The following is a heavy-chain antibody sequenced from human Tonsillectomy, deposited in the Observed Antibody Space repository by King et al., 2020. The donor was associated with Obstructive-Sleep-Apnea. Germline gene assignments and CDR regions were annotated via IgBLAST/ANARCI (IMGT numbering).Heavy chain of an antibody. CDR1: GYTFTGYY. Sequence: VQLVQSGAEVKKPGASVKVSCKASGYTFTGYYMHWVRQAPGQGLEWMGWINPNSGGTNYAQKFQGWVTMTRDTSISTAYMELSRLRSDDTAVYYCARYYDSSGGLNYYGMDVWGHGTTVTVSS. CDR3: ARYYDSSGGLNYYGMDV. D-gene: IGHD3-22*01. CDR2: INPNSGGT. J-gene: IGHJ6*02. V-gene: IGHV1-2*04.